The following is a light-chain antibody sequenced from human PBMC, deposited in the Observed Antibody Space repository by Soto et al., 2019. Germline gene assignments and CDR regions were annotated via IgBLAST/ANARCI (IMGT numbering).Light chain of an antibody. CDR3: QQYNSYPWT. CDR1: QSVSSN. J-gene: IGKJ1*01. V-gene: IGKV3-15*01. Sequence: EIVLTQSPGTLSLSPGERATLSCWASQSVSSNLAWYQQKPGQAPRLLIYKASSLESGVPSRFSGSGSGTEFTLTISSLQPDDFATYYCQQYNSYPWTFGQGTKVDIK. CDR2: KAS.